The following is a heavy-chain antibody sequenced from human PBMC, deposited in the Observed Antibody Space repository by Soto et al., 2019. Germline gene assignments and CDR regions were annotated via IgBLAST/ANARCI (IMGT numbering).Heavy chain of an antibody. J-gene: IGHJ4*02. V-gene: IGHV4-61*01. CDR3: ARTTAVPNTLRSRYFFDY. D-gene: IGHD4-17*01. CDR2: VYYSGTT. Sequence: SETRSLTWPVSGGSVSNKTYYWSWIRQPPGKILEWIGYVYYSGTTNYNPSLKSRVTISVDLSKNQFSLRLSSVTTADTALYYCARTTAVPNTLRSRYFFDYWGQGTLVTVSS. CDR1: GGSVSNKTYY.